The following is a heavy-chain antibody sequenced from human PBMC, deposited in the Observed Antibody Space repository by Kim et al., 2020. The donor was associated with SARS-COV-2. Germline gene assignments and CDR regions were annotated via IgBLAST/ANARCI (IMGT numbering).Heavy chain of an antibody. CDR1: GGSFSGYY. CDR3: ARWGSAERDGALTAFDI. CDR2: INHSGST. J-gene: IGHJ3*02. Sequence: SETLSLTCAVYGGSFSGYYWSWIRQPPGKGLEWIGEINHSGSTNYNPSLKSRVTISVDTSKNQFSLKLSSVTAADTAVYYCARWGSAERDGALTAFDIWGQGTMVTVSS. D-gene: IGHD3-16*01. V-gene: IGHV4-34*01.